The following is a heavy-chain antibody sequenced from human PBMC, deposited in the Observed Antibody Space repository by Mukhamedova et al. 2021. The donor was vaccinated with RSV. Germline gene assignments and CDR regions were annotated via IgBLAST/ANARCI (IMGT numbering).Heavy chain of an antibody. Sequence: FTISRDNSKNTLYLQMNSLRDEDTAVYHCAKDGMYTSGWYEAGYFQHWGQGTQVTVSS. CDR3: AKDGMYTSGWYEAGYFQH. J-gene: IGHJ1*01. V-gene: IGHV3-30*02. D-gene: IGHD6-19*01.